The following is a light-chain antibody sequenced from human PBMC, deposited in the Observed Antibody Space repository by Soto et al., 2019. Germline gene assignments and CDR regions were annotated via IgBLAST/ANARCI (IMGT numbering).Light chain of an antibody. V-gene: IGLV2-14*01. Sequence: QSALTQRASVSGSPGQSITISCTGTSSDVGGYKYVSWYQQHPGKAPKLMIYDVSNRPSGVSNRFSGSKSGNTASLTISGLQAEDEADYYCSSYTSSSTLLYVFGTGTKLTVL. CDR1: SSDVGGYKY. J-gene: IGLJ1*01. CDR2: DVS. CDR3: SSYTSSSTLLYV.